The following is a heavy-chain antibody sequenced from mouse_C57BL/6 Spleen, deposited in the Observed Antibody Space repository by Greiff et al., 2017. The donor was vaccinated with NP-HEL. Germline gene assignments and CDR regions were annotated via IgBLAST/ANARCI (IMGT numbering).Heavy chain of an antibody. D-gene: IGHD2-13*01. CDR2: ISYDGSN. J-gene: IGHJ1*03. CDR1: GYSITSGYY. V-gene: IGHV3-6*01. CDR3: ARDRGDDYWYFDV. Sequence: ESGPGLVKPSQSLSLTCSVTGYSITSGYYWNWIRQFPGNKLEWMGYISYDGSNNYNPSLKNRISITRDTTKNQFFLKLNSVTTEDTATYYCARDRGDDYWYFDVWGTGTTVTVSS.